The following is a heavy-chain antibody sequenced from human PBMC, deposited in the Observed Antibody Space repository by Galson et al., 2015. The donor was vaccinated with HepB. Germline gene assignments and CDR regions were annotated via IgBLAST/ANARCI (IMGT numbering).Heavy chain of an antibody. CDR3: ARTFYFDY. J-gene: IGHJ4*02. V-gene: IGHV3-48*01. CDR2: ISTTDENNI. CDR1: GFTFTTKS. Sequence: SLRLSCAASGFTFTTKSMNWVRQAPGKGLQWVSYISTTDENNIYYADSVRGRFTISRDNSRDTLYLQMNSLRAEDTAVYYCARTFYFDYWGQGTLVTVSS.